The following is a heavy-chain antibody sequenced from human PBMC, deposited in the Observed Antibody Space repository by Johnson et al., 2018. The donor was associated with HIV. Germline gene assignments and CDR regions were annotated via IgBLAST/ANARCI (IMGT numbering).Heavy chain of an antibody. D-gene: IGHD6-25*01. CDR3: TRVRAAGVDACDI. V-gene: IGHV3-66*01. CDR1: GFTFEDHG. CDR2: LYSGRSP. Sequence: VQLVESGGGVVRPGGSLKLSRVGSGFTFEDHGMSWVRHAPGKGLEWVSVLYSGRSPYYADAVKGRFTITRDNSKNTLYMQMNSLRAEDTAVYYCTRVRAAGVDACDICGQGTMVTVSS. J-gene: IGHJ3*02.